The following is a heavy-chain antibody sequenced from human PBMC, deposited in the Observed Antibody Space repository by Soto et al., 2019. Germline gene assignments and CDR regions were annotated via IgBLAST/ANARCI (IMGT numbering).Heavy chain of an antibody. Sequence: QLQLQESGPGLVKPSETLSLTCTVSGGSISSRSYYWGWLRQPPGKGLGWIGNIYYSGSTYYNTSLKSRVTISVDTSKNHFSLKLSSVTAAGTAVYYCAMRVSASYFHYWGQGTLVTVSS. J-gene: IGHJ4*02. CDR2: IYYSGST. V-gene: IGHV4-39*01. CDR1: GGSISSRSYY. CDR3: AMRVSASYFHY. D-gene: IGHD1-26*01.